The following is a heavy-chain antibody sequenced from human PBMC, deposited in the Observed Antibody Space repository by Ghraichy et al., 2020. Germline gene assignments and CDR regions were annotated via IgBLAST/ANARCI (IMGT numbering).Heavy chain of an antibody. V-gene: IGHV3-30*04. CDR3: ARGALGAYGDYAECFQY. J-gene: IGHJ1*01. CDR2: ISDDGRDK. D-gene: IGHD4-17*01. CDR1: GFTFSNYA. Sequence: GGSLRLSCAASGFTFSNYAMHWVRQAPGKGLEWVTIISDDGRDKNYADSVKGRFTISRDNSKNLLFLEMDSLRAEDTALYYCARGALGAYGDYAECFQYWGQGTLVTVSS.